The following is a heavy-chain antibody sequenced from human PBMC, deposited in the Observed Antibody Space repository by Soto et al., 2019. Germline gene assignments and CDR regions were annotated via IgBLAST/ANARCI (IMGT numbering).Heavy chain of an antibody. CDR3: ARGWLRDPWMY. D-gene: IGHD5-12*01. CDR2: ISASSTYM. V-gene: IGHV3-21*01. CDR1: GFIFSSYT. Sequence: EVQLVESGGGLVKPVGSLRLSCAASGFIFSSYTMNWVRQAPGKGLEWVSSISASSTYMYYADSLKGRFTISRGNAYNSLYLQMNSLRAEDTAVYYCARGWLRDPWMYWGQGTLVTVSS. J-gene: IGHJ4*02.